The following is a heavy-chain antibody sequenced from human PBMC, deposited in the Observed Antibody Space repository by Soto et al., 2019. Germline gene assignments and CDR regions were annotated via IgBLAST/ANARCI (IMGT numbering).Heavy chain of an antibody. D-gene: IGHD4-4*01. CDR2: INAGDGNT. Sequence: GASVKVSCKASGHTFTRYAMHWVRQAPGQRLEWMGWINAGDGNTKYSQKFQGRVTITRDTSASTAYMELSSLRSEDTAVYYCARDAMTTEFDYRGQGTLVTVSS. V-gene: IGHV1-3*01. CDR1: GHTFTRYA. J-gene: IGHJ4*02. CDR3: ARDAMTTEFDY.